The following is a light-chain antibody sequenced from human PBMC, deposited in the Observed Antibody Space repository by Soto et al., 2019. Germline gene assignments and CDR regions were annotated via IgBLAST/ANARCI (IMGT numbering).Light chain of an antibody. CDR1: QSISSN. Sequence: MTQSPSSPSASVGNRVTITCRASQSISSNLAWYQQKPGQAPRLLIYGASTRATGIPARFSGSGSGTEFTLTISSLQSEDFAVYYCQQYNNWPSWTFGQGTKVDIK. V-gene: IGKV3-15*01. CDR3: QQYNNWPSWT. CDR2: GAS. J-gene: IGKJ1*01.